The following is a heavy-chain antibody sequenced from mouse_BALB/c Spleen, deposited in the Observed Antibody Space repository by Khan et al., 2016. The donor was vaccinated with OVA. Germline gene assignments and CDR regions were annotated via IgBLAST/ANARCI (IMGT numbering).Heavy chain of an antibody. CDR2: LSDGGSYT. Sequence: EVELVESGGGLVKPGGSLKLSCAASGFTFSDYYMYWVRQTPEQRLEWVATLSDGGSYTYYPDSVKGRFTISRDVATNNLYLQLSSLKSDDTAMYECARGYEGNPFAYWGQGTLVTVSA. CDR3: ARGYEGNPFAY. J-gene: IGHJ3*01. CDR1: GFTFSDYY. V-gene: IGHV5-4*02. D-gene: IGHD2-1*01.